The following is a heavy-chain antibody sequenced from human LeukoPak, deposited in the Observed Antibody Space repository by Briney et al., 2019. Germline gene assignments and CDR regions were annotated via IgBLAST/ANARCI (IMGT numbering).Heavy chain of an antibody. CDR1: GFTFSSYG. D-gene: IGHD2-21*02. J-gene: IGHJ6*02. V-gene: IGHV3-30*18. CDR2: ISYDGSNK. Sequence: GGSLRLSCAASGFTFSSYGMHWVRQAPGKGLEWVAVISYDGSNKYYADSVKGRFTISRDNSKNTLYLQMNSLRAEDTAVYYCAKDSDIVVVTAHGMDVWGQGTTVTVSS. CDR3: AKDSDIVVVTAHGMDV.